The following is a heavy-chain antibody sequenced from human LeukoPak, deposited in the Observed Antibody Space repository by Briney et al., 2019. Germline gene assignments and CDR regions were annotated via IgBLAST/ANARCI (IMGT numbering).Heavy chain of an antibody. Sequence: PGGSLRLSCAASGFTVSSNYMSWVRQAPGKGLEWVSVIYSDGRAFYADSVKGRFTISRDSSMNTLFLQMNSLRAEDTAVYLCARSPPWSTSWFPLFDYWGQGTLVTVSS. CDR3: ARSPPWSTSWFPLFDY. CDR1: GFTVSSNY. J-gene: IGHJ4*02. CDR2: IYSDGRA. V-gene: IGHV3-66*01. D-gene: IGHD6-13*01.